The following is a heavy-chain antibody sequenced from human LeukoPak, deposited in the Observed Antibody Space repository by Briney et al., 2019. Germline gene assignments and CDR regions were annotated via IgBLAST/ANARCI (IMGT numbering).Heavy chain of an antibody. D-gene: IGHD3-3*01. J-gene: IGHJ5*02. CDR3: ARDGYTIFGNRFDP. CDR1: GGSISSYY. V-gene: IGHV4-4*07. Sequence: EPSETLSLTCTVSGGSISSYYWSWIRQPAGKGLEWIGRIYTSGSTNYNPSLKSRVTMSVDTSKNQFSLKLSSVTAADTAVYYCARDGYTIFGNRFDPWGQGTLVTVSS. CDR2: IYTSGST.